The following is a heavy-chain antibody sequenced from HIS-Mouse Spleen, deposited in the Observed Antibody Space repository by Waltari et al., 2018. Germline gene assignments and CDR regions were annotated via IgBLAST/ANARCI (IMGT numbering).Heavy chain of an antibody. Sequence: EVQLVESGGGLVQPGRSLRLSCAASGFTFDDYAMHWVRQAPGKGLEWVSGISWNSGSIGYADSVKGRFTISRDNAKNSLYLQMNSLRAEDTALYYCAKDKGSSDAFDIWGQGTMVTVSS. V-gene: IGHV3-9*01. CDR3: AKDKGSSDAFDI. D-gene: IGHD6-6*01. CDR2: ISWNSGSI. J-gene: IGHJ3*02. CDR1: GFTFDDYA.